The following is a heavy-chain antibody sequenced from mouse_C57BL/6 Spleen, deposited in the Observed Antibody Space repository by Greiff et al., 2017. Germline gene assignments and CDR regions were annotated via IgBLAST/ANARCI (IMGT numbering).Heavy chain of an antibody. CDR2: IYPRSGNT. CDR1: GYTFTSYG. Sequence: QVQLQQSGAELARPGASVKLSCKASGYTFTSYGISWVKQRTGQGLEWIGEIYPRSGNTYYNEKFKGKATLTADKSSSTASMELRSLTSEDSAVYFCARGYDGYYFDYWGQGTTLTVSS. V-gene: IGHV1-81*01. CDR3: ARGYDGYYFDY. D-gene: IGHD2-3*01. J-gene: IGHJ2*01.